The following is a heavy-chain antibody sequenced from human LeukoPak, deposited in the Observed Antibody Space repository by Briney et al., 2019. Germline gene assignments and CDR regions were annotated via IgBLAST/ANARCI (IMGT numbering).Heavy chain of an antibody. CDR2: ISWNSVTI. D-gene: IGHD2-8*01. CDR3: AEAVGYCTHGVCYKYFHH. J-gene: IGHJ1*01. CDR1: GFNFDDSA. V-gene: IGHV3-9*01. Sequence: PDRSLRLSCAASGFNFDDSAMHWVRQVPGKGLEWVAGISWNSVTIAYADSVKGRFTISRDNGKNSLYLQMNSLRAEDTALYYCAEAVGYCTHGVCYKYFHHWGQGTLVTVSS.